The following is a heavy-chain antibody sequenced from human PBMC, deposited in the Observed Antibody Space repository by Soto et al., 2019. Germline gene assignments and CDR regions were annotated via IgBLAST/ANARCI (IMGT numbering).Heavy chain of an antibody. CDR1: GYPVTAYY. V-gene: IGHV1-2*02. Sequence: QLHLVQSGAVVKKPGASVTVSCSASGYPVTAYYMHWVRQAPGRGLEWMGGINPATGAAKYTQTFQGRVTMTRDTSTCTVFMELSGLTSEDTAFFYCARGGGVGVAGSAAFDMWGQGTLVTVSS. CDR3: ARGGGVGVAGSAAFDM. D-gene: IGHD3-3*01. J-gene: IGHJ3*02. CDR2: INPATGAA.